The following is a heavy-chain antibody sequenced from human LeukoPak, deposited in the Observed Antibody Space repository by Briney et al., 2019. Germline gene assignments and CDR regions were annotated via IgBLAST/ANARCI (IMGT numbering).Heavy chain of an antibody. J-gene: IGHJ4*02. Sequence: SETLSLTCTVSGDSITSHYWSWIRQPPGKGLEWIGYIYDTGGANYNPSLKSRVTISRDTSKNQFSLNVTSVTAADTAIYYCARGDYYGNSGDYWGQGTLVTVSS. D-gene: IGHD3-22*01. CDR2: IYDTGGA. V-gene: IGHV4-59*11. CDR1: GDSITSHY. CDR3: ARGDYYGNSGDY.